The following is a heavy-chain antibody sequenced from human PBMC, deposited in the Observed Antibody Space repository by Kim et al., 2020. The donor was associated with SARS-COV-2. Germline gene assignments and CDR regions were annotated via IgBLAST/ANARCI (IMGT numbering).Heavy chain of an antibody. V-gene: IGHV4-39*01. CDR1: GGSISSTSYY. Sequence: SETLSLTCAVSGGSISSTSYYWGWIRKPPGKGLEWIGSIYYSGSTYYNPSLKSRLTISVDTSKNQFSLTLSSVTAADTAVYYCARRWGTFDYWGQGTLVTVSS. D-gene: IGHD7-27*01. J-gene: IGHJ4*02. CDR3: ARRWGTFDY. CDR2: IYYSGST.